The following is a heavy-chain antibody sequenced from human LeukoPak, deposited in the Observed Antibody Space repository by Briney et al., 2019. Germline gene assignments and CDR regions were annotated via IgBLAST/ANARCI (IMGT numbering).Heavy chain of an antibody. V-gene: IGHV7-4-1*02. D-gene: IGHD4-17*01. J-gene: IGHJ6*03. CDR3: ARTVTTPPRRFYYYYYYMDV. Sequence: ASVKVSCKASGYTFTSYAMNWVRQAPGQGLEWMGWINTNTGNPTYAQGFTGRFVFSLDTSVSTAYLQISSLKAEDTAVYYCARTVTTPPRRFYYYYYYMDVWGKGTTVTVSS. CDR1: GYTFTSYA. CDR2: INTNTGNP.